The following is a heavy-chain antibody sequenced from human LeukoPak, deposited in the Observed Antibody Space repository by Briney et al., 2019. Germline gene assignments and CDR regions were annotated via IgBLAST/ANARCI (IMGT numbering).Heavy chain of an antibody. J-gene: IGHJ3*02. Sequence: ASVKVSCKASGYTFTAYYMHWVRQAPEQGLEWMGWINPNSGGTNYAQKFQGRVTVTRDTSISTAYMELSRLRSDDTAVYYCARDYYDSSGFGAFDIWGQGTMVTVSS. CDR3: ARDYYDSSGFGAFDI. CDR1: GYTFTAYY. V-gene: IGHV1-2*02. CDR2: INPNSGGT. D-gene: IGHD3-22*01.